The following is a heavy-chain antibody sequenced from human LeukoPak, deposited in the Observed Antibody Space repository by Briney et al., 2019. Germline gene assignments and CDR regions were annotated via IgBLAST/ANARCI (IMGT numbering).Heavy chain of an antibody. CDR3: AKDRRPMVRGPAFDY. D-gene: IGHD3-10*01. V-gene: IGHV3-30*18. Sequence: PGRSLRLSCAASGFTFSSYGMHWVRQAPGKGLEWVAVISYDGSNKYYADSVKGRFTISRDNSKNTLYLQMNSLRAEDTAVYYCAKDRRPMVRGPAFDYWGQGTLVTVSS. CDR2: ISYDGSNK. J-gene: IGHJ4*02. CDR1: GFTFSSYG.